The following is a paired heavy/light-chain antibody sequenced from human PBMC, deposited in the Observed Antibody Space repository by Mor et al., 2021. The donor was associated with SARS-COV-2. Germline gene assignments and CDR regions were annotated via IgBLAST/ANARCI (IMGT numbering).Light chain of an antibody. J-gene: IGLJ3*02. CDR3: GTWDSSLSAEV. V-gene: IGLV1-51*02. CDR1: SSNIGNNY. CDR2: ENN. Sequence: QSVLTQPPSVSAAPGQKVTISCSGSSSNIGNNYVSWYQQLPGTAPKLLIYENNERPSGIPDRFSGSKSGTSATLGITGLHTGDEADYYCGTWDSSLSAEVFGGGTKLTVL.
Heavy chain of an antibody. Sequence: QVQLVQSGPEVKKPGASVKVSCKASGYTFTTYAISWVRQAPGQGLEWMGWISPYNDNTKYAQKLQGRVTMTADTSASTVYMELRSLRSDDTAVYYCARVGYYGSRSYHRGDYWGQGTLVTVSS. CDR2: ISPYNDNT. CDR3: ARVGYYGSRSYHRGDY. CDR1: GYTFTTYA. J-gene: IGHJ4*02. D-gene: IGHD3-10*01. V-gene: IGHV1-18*01.